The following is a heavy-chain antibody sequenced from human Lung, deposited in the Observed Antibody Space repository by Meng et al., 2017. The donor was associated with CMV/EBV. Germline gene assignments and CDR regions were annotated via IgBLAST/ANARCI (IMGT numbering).Heavy chain of an antibody. CDR2: IYPNSGGT. CDR1: GYRFTDHY. Sequence: ASXXVSCKASGYRFTDHYFHWVRQAPGQGLEWMGWIYPNSGGTHYAKKFQGRLTVTRDTSISTGYMELSSLGSDDTAVYYCARDNDWGPDYWGQGTLVTVSS. V-gene: IGHV1-2*02. J-gene: IGHJ4*02. D-gene: IGHD7-27*01. CDR3: ARDNDWGPDY.